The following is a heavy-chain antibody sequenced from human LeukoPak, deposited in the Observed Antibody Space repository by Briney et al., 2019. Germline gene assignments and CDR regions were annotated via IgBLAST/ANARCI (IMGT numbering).Heavy chain of an antibody. D-gene: IGHD6-13*01. J-gene: IGHJ4*02. CDR2: IYYTGST. Sequence: SETLSLTCTVSGGSISCSSYYWAWIRQPPGKGLEWIGTIYYTGSTYYNPSLKSRVTISVDTSKNQFSLKLTSVTAADTAVYYCARWAMAAADYWGQGTLVTVSS. CDR1: GGSISCSSYY. V-gene: IGHV4-39*01. CDR3: ARWAMAAADY.